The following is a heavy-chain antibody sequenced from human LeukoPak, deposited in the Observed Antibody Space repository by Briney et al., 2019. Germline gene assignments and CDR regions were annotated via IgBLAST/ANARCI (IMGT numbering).Heavy chain of an antibody. V-gene: IGHV3-23*01. Sequence: PGGSLRLSCAASGFTFSSYAMNWVRQAPGKGLEWVSAISGSGGSTYYADSVKGRFTISRDNSKNTVYLQMNSLRVEDTAVYYCARDGGSGPFDYWGQGTLVTVSS. D-gene: IGHD3-10*01. CDR1: GFTFSSYA. J-gene: IGHJ4*02. CDR2: ISGSGGST. CDR3: ARDGGSGPFDY.